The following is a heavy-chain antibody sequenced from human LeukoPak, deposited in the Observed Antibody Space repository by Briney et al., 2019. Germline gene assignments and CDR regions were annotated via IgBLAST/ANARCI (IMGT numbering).Heavy chain of an antibody. V-gene: IGHV4-34*01. Sequence: SETLSLTCAVYGGSFSGYYWSGIRQPPGKGLEWIGEINHSGSTNYNPSLKSRVTISVDTSKNQFSLKVRSVTAADTAVFYCARRAFPRCYSLWGQGTLVTVSS. CDR3: ARRAFPRCYSL. CDR2: INHSGST. D-gene: IGHD2-15*01. CDR1: GGSFSGYY. J-gene: IGHJ4*02.